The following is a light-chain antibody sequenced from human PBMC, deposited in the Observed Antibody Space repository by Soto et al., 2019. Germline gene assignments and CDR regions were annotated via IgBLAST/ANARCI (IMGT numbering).Light chain of an antibody. Sequence: IVLTQSPGTLSLSPGERATLSCRASQSVSSIYLGWYQQKPGQAPRLLMYGASSRATGIPDRFSGSGSGTDFTLTISRLEPEDFAVYYCQQYGSSPRTFGQGTKVDIK. V-gene: IGKV3-20*01. J-gene: IGKJ1*01. CDR3: QQYGSSPRT. CDR2: GAS. CDR1: QSVSSIY.